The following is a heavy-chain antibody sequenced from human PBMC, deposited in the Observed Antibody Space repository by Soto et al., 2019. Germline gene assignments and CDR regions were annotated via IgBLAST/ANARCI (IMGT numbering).Heavy chain of an antibody. Sequence: QVQLQESGPGLVKPSQTLSLTCTISGGAISSDGDYWSWIRQHPGKGLEWIGYIFSSGSTYYNPSLTRRVTISVDTSKNQFSLKLRSVTAADTAVYYCARTVTRTFDFWGQGTLVTVSS. D-gene: IGHD4-17*01. CDR1: GGAISSDGDY. J-gene: IGHJ4*02. CDR3: ARTVTRTFDF. CDR2: IFSSGST. V-gene: IGHV4-31*03.